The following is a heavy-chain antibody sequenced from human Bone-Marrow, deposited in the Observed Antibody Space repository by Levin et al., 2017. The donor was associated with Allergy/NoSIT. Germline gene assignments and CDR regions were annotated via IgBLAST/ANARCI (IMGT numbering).Heavy chain of an antibody. CDR3: ASGGLCSGPSCYCPNWSFDL. J-gene: IGHJ2*01. D-gene: IGHD2-15*01. V-gene: IGHV4-31*03. Sequence: SETLSLTCTVSDASISSGSSYWTWIRQLPGKGLEWIGYIYYSGITFYNPSLKSRLTFSVDTSKNQFSLKLTSVTDADTAVYYCASGGLCSGPSCYCPNWSFDLWGRGTLVPVSS. CDR1: DASISSGSSY. CDR2: IYYSGIT.